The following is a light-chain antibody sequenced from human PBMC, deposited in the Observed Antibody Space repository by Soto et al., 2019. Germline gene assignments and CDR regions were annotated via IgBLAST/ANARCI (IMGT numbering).Light chain of an antibody. J-gene: IGKJ1*01. V-gene: IGKV1-39*01. CDR1: QNIKNY. Sequence: DIQVTQSPSSLSASVGDRVTITCRASQNIKNYLNWYQRKPGTAPRLLIYAASNLQSRVPSRFSASGSGTDFALNISSLQPDDFGTYYCQQGFSLPWQVGQGTKVDSK. CDR3: QQGFSLPWQ. CDR2: AAS.